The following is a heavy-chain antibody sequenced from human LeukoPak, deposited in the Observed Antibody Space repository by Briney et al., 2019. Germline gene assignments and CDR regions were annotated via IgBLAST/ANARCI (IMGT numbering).Heavy chain of an antibody. CDR3: AKDGQSYAPYAMDV. CDR2: IWFDGSKK. Sequence: GTSLRLSCAASGFIFSDYAMHWVRQAPGKGLEWVAQIWFDGSKKNYADSVKGRFTISRDQSKNTVSLQMNSLRAEDTPLYYRAKDGQSYAPYAMDVWGQGTTVTVSS. V-gene: IGHV3-30*18. CDR1: GFIFSDYA. J-gene: IGHJ6*02. D-gene: IGHD5-18*01.